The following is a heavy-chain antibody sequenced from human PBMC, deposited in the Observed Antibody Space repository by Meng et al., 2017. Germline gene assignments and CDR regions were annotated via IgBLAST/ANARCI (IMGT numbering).Heavy chain of an antibody. J-gene: IGHJ3*02. CDR1: GGSISSGCYY. Sequence: QGHPQESGPGLVNPLPTLALTCTGSGGSISSGCYYWSSIRHHPRKGLGWIWYIYYSGSTYYNPSLKSRVTISVDTSKNQFSLKLSSVTAADTAVYYCARDGPLLFRAFDIWGQGTMVTVSS. CDR2: IYYSGST. CDR3: ARDGPLLFRAFDI. V-gene: IGHV4-31*03. D-gene: IGHD2-15*01.